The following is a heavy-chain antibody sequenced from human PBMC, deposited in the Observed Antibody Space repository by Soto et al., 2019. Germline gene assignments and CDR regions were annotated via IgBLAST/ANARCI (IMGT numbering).Heavy chain of an antibody. J-gene: IGHJ5*02. D-gene: IGHD6-13*01. Sequence: EVQLLESGGGLVQPGGSLRLSCAASGFTFSSYAMSWVRQAPGKGLEWVSAISGSGGSTYYADSVKGRFTISRDNSKNTLYLQMNSLRAEDTAVYYCAKLGSSWSSKTNWFYPWGQGTLVTVSS. CDR1: GFTFSSYA. V-gene: IGHV3-23*01. CDR3: AKLGSSWSSKTNWFYP. CDR2: ISGSGGST.